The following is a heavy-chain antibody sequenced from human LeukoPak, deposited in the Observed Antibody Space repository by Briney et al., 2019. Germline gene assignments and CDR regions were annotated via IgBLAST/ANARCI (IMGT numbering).Heavy chain of an antibody. J-gene: IGHJ4*02. D-gene: IGHD3-22*01. Sequence: ASGKVSCKASGYTFTGYYMHWVRQAPGQGLEWMGRINPNSGGTNYAQKFQGRVTMTRDTSISTAYMELSRLRSDDTAVYYCARGSTYYYDSSGYYRDYWGQGTLVTVSS. V-gene: IGHV1-2*06. CDR1: GYTFTGYY. CDR2: INPNSGGT. CDR3: ARGSTYYYDSSGYYRDY.